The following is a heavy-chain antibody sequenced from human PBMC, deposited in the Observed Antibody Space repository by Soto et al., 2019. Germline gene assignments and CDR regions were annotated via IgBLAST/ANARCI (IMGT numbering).Heavy chain of an antibody. D-gene: IGHD1-1*01. CDR1: GGTFGSNA. CDR3: AREGYTFGPGAVRGAFDI. J-gene: IGHJ3*02. CDR2: IIPIFGTT. Sequence: QVQLVQSETEVRKPGSSVKVPCRASGGTFGSNAISWVRQAPGQGLEWMGNIIPIFGTTKNAQNFQGRVTITADESTNTAYMELSSLRSEDTAIYFCAREGYTFGPGAVRGAFDIWGQGTLVTVSS. V-gene: IGHV1-69*15.